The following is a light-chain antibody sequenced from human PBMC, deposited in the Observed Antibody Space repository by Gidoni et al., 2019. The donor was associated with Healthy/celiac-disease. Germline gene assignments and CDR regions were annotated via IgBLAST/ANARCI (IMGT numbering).Light chain of an antibody. Sequence: QLVLPQSPSASASLGASVKLTCPLSSGHSSYAIAWHQQQPEKGPRYLMKLNSDGSHNKGDGVPDRFSGSSSGAERYLTISSLQSEDEDDYYCQTWGTGIRVFGGGTKLTVL. J-gene: IGLJ2*01. CDR1: SGHSSYA. CDR2: LNSDGSH. CDR3: QTWGTGIRV. V-gene: IGLV4-69*01.